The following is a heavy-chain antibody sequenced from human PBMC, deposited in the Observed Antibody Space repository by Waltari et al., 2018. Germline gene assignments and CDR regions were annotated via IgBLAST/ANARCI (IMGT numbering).Heavy chain of an antibody. CDR2: SIPIFGTA. V-gene: IGHV1-69*14. Sequence: QVQLVHYGAEVKKPGSSVKVSCKSSAGTFSSYAIRWVRQASGQGREWMGGSIPIFGTANYEQKLQGRVTITADKSTSTAYMELSRLRSEDTAVYYCARVSDIVVVVAAPNAFDIWGQGTMVTVSS. D-gene: IGHD2-15*01. J-gene: IGHJ3*02. CDR3: ARVSDIVVVVAAPNAFDI. CDR1: AGTFSSYA.